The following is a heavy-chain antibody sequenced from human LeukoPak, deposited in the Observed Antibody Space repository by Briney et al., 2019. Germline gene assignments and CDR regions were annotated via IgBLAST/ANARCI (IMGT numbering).Heavy chain of an antibody. Sequence: PGGSLRLSCVASGFSFSGYAVSWVRQAPGKGLEWVSGISGSGGSTYYADSVKGRFTISRDYSKNTLYLQMNSLRAEDTAVYYCAKDAGVDIVVAPAHGMDVWGQGTTVTVSS. D-gene: IGHD2-2*01. CDR3: AKDAGVDIVVAPAHGMDV. CDR2: ISGSGGST. CDR1: GFSFSGYA. J-gene: IGHJ6*02. V-gene: IGHV3-23*01.